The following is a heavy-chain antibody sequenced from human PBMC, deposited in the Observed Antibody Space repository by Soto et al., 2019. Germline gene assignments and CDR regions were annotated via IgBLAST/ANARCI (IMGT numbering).Heavy chain of an antibody. V-gene: IGHV3-23*01. CDR3: AKDRRITIFGVVIMGFDY. J-gene: IGHJ4*02. CDR1: GFTFSSYA. Sequence: GGSLRLSCAASGFTFSSYAMSWVRQAPGKGLEWVSAISGSGGSTYYADSVKGRFTISRDNSKNTLYLQMNSLRAEDTAVYYCAKDRRITIFGVVIMGFDYWGQGTLVTVSS. D-gene: IGHD3-3*01. CDR2: ISGSGGST.